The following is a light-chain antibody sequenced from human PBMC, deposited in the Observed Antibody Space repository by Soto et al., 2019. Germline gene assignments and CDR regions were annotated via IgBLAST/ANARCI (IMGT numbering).Light chain of an antibody. CDR2: GPS. CDR1: QSVSNNY. CDR3: QQYGISPYT. J-gene: IGKJ2*01. Sequence: EVVLTQSPGTVSLSPGERATLSCRASQSVSNNYLAWYQQKPGRAPRLLTYGPSSRATGTPDRFSGSGSGTDFTLTITRLEPEDFAVYYCQQYGISPYTFGQGTKLEIK. V-gene: IGKV3-20*01.